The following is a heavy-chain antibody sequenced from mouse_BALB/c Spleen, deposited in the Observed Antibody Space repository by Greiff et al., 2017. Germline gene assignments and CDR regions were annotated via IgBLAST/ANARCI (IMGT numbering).Heavy chain of an antibody. D-gene: IGHD1-1*01. Sequence: EVQVVESGGGLVKPGGSLKLSCAASGFTFSSYAMSWVRQTPEKRLEWVASISSGGSTYYPDSVKGRFTISRDNARNILYLQMSSLRSEDTAMYYCERGGDYYYGSSDYYDMDYWGQGTSVTVSS. V-gene: IGHV5-6-5*01. CDR2: ISSGGST. J-gene: IGHJ4*01. CDR1: GFTFSSYA. CDR3: ERGGDYYYGSSDYYDMDY.